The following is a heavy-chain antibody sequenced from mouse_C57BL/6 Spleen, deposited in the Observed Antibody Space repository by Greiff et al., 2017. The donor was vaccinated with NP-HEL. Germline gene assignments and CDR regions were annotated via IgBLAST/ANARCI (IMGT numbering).Heavy chain of an antibody. D-gene: IGHD1-1*01. CDR1: GFTFSDYG. CDR2: ISSGSSTI. Sequence: EVKLVESGGGLVKPGGSLKLSCAASGFTFSDYGMHWVRQAPEKGLEWVAYISSGSSTIYYADTVKGRFTISRDNAKNTLFLQMTSLRSEDTARYYGAKPSYYCGSSAWYFDVWGTWTTVTVSS. J-gene: IGHJ1*03. CDR3: AKPSYYCGSSAWYFDV. V-gene: IGHV5-17*01.